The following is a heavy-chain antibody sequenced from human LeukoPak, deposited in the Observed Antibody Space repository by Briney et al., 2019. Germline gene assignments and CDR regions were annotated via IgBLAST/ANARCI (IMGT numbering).Heavy chain of an antibody. D-gene: IGHD4-17*01. V-gene: IGHV3-23*01. CDR2: ISASGGAT. CDR1: KFTFSSYA. Sequence: PGGSLRLSCAASKFTFSSYAMNWVRQAPGKGLEWVSGISASGGATYYADSVKGRFIISRDNSKSTVSLLMNSLTAEDTATYYCAKDKYTWGDNGDPLDFWGQGTLVSVSS. J-gene: IGHJ4*02. CDR3: AKDKYTWGDNGDPLDF.